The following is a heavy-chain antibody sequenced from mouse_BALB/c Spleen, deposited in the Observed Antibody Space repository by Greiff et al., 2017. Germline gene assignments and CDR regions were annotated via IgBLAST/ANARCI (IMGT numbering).Heavy chain of an antibody. CDR1: GFSLTSYG. D-gene: IGHD2-14*01. J-gene: IGHJ4*01. CDR2: IWSGGST. V-gene: IGHV2-4-1*01. CDR3: ARRRYDVEAMDY. Sequence: VQLKESGPGLVQPSQSLSITCTVSGFSLTSYGVHWVRQSPGKGLEWLGVIWSGGSTDYNSALKSRLSISKDNSKSQVFLKMNSLQTDDTAMYYCARRRYDVEAMDYWGQGTSVTVSS.